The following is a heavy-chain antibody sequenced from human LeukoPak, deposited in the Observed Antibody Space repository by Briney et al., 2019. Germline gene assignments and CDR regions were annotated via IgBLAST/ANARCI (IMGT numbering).Heavy chain of an antibody. Sequence: GGSLRLSCAASGFTFSSYAMSWVRQAPGKGLEWVSAISGSGGSTYYADSVKGRFTISGDNSKNTLYLQMNSLRAEDTAVYYCAKDGYDILTGYYTSYFDYWGQGTLVTVSS. J-gene: IGHJ4*02. CDR3: AKDGYDILTGYYTSYFDY. D-gene: IGHD3-9*01. CDR2: ISGSGGST. CDR1: GFTFSSYA. V-gene: IGHV3-23*01.